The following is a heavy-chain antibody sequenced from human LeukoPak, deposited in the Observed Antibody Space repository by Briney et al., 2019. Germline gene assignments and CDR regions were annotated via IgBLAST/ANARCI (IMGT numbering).Heavy chain of an antibody. J-gene: IGHJ4*02. CDR2: IYYSGST. Sequence: PSETLSLTXTVSGGSISSYYWSWIRQPPGKGLEWIGYIYYSGSTNYNPSLKSRVTISVDTSKNQFSLKLSSVTAADTAVYYCARAKLLRFDYWGQGTLVTVSS. CDR3: ARAKLLRFDY. V-gene: IGHV4-59*01. D-gene: IGHD1-26*01. CDR1: GGSISSYY.